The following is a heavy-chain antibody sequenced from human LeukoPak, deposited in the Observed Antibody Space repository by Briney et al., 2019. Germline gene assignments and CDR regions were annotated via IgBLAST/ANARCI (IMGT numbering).Heavy chain of an antibody. Sequence: SETLSLTCTVSGGSISSYYWSWIRQPAGKGLEWIGRIYTSGSTNYNPSLKSRVTMSVDTSKNQFSLKLSSVTAADTAVYYCARETYYYGSGSYYFDYWGQGTLVTVSS. CDR2: IYTSGST. D-gene: IGHD3-10*01. CDR1: GGSISSYY. V-gene: IGHV4-4*07. CDR3: ARETYYYGSGSYYFDY. J-gene: IGHJ4*02.